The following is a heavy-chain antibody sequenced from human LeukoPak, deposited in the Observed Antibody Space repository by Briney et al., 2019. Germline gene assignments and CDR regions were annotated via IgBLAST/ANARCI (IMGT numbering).Heavy chain of an antibody. J-gene: IGHJ4*02. V-gene: IGHV3-7*01. CDR3: SRVRFLEWSDY. Sequence: RGSLRLSCEPSGFSLRSFWMTWVRQAPGKGPEWVANINQEGSEKYYGDSVKGRFTISRDNAKNTLYLEMNSLRAEDTAVYYCSRVRFLEWSDYWGEGTLVTVSS. D-gene: IGHD3-3*01. CDR1: GFSLRSFW. CDR2: INQEGSEK.